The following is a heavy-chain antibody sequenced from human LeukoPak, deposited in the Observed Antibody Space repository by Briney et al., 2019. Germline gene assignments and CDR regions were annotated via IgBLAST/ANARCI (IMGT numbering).Heavy chain of an antibody. V-gene: IGHV1-69*06. CDR1: GGTFSSYT. J-gene: IGHJ4*02. CDR3: ARDGDCTNGVCYGGYFDY. Sequence: GASVKVSCKASGGTFSSYTISWVRQAPGQGLEWMGGIIPLFGTPDYAQKFQDRLNITADKSTSTAYMELTSLRSEDTAVYYCARDGDCTNGVCYGGYFDYWGQGTLVTVSS. CDR2: IIPLFGTP. D-gene: IGHD2-8*01.